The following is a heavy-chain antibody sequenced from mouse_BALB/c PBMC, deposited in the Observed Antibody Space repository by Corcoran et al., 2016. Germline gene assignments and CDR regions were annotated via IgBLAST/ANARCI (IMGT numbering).Heavy chain of an antibody. J-gene: IGHJ1*01. V-gene: IGHV1-18*01. CDR1: GYSFTGYY. CDR3: AGGHRSSPYGYFDV. CDR2: INPYNGAT. Sequence: EDQLQQAGAELVKRGTSEKISCKASGYSFTGYYMHWVKQSHARSLGWIGRINPYNGATIYNQNFKDKASLTVDKSSSTAYMELHSLTSEDSAVYFCAGGHRSSPYGYFDVWGAGTTVAVSS. D-gene: IGHD1-1*01.